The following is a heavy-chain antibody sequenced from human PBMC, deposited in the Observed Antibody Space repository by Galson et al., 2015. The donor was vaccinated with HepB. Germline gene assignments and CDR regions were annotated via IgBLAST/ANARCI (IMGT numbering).Heavy chain of an antibody. Sequence: SETLSLTCTVSGGSISSYYWSWIRQPAGKGLEWIGRIYTSGSTNYNPSLKSRVTMSVDTSKNQFSLKLSSVTAADTAVYYCARRLLRAGTSAFDIWGQGTMVTVSS. CDR3: ARRLLRAGTSAFDI. D-gene: IGHD6-19*01. V-gene: IGHV4-4*07. CDR1: GGSISSYY. J-gene: IGHJ3*02. CDR2: IYTSGST.